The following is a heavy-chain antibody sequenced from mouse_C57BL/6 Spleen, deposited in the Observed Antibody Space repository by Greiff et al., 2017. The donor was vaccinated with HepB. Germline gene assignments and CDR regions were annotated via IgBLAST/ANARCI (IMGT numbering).Heavy chain of an antibody. CDR3: ARAGIYYDYDDAMDY. D-gene: IGHD2-4*01. CDR2: IDPANGNT. J-gene: IGHJ4*01. CDR1: GFNFKNTY. Sequence: VQLQQSVAELVRPGASVKLSCTASGFNFKNTYMHWVKQRPEQGLEWIGRIDPANGNTKYAPKFQGKATITADTSSNTAYLQLSSLTSEDTAIYYCARAGIYYDYDDAMDYWGQGTSVTVSS. V-gene: IGHV14-3*01.